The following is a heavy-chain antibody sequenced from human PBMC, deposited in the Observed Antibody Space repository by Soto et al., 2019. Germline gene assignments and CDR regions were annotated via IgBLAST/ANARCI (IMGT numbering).Heavy chain of an antibody. CDR3: VKEIAAAQ. D-gene: IGHD6-25*01. CDR1: GFTFSNYW. CDR2: INKDGSQT. Sequence: EVQLVESGGALVQPGGSLRLTCATSGFTFSNYWMTWVRQAPGKGLAWVANINKDGSQTSFVDSVKGRFTIFRDNAKSSLYLQMNSLRGEDTAKYYCVKEIAAAQWGQGTLVTVSS. V-gene: IGHV3-7*01. J-gene: IGHJ4*02.